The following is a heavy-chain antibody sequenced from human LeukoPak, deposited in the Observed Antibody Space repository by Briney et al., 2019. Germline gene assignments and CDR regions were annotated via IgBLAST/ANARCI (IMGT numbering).Heavy chain of an antibody. CDR2: ISSNGGST. D-gene: IGHD6-19*01. J-gene: IGHJ4*02. CDR3: VKGDKYSSGWYAFDY. Sequence: GGSLRLSCSASGSTFSSYAMHWVRQAPGKGLEYVSAISSNGGSTYYADSVKGRFTISRDNSKNTLYLQMSSLRAEDTAVYYCVKGDKYSSGWYAFDYWGQGTLVTVSS. V-gene: IGHV3-64D*06. CDR1: GSTFSSYA.